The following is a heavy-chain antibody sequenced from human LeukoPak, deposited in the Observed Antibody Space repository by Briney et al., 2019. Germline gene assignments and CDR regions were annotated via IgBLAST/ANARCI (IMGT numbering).Heavy chain of an antibody. CDR1: GYTFTSYD. Sequence: GASVKVSCKASGYTFTSYDINWVRQATGQGLEWMGWMNPNSGNTGYAQKFQGRVTMTRNTSTSTVYMELSSLRSEDTAVYYCARDSGFDSGYDPVYYFDYWGQGTLVTVSS. CDR2: MNPNSGNT. J-gene: IGHJ4*02. CDR3: ARDSGFDSGYDPVYYFDY. V-gene: IGHV1-8*01. D-gene: IGHD5-12*01.